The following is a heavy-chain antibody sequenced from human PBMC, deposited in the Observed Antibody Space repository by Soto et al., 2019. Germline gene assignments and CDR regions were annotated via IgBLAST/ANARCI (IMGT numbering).Heavy chain of an antibody. J-gene: IGHJ4*02. V-gene: IGHV3-11*01. CDR3: ARDWNSND. CDR2: ITTSSTI. D-gene: IGHD1-7*01. Sequence: NPGGSLRLSCAATGFTFSDYFMSWIRQAPGKGLEWVSYITTSSTIYYADSVKGRFTISRDNAKNSLFLQMNSLRAEDTAVYYCARDWNSNDWGQGTLVTVSS. CDR1: GFTFSDYF.